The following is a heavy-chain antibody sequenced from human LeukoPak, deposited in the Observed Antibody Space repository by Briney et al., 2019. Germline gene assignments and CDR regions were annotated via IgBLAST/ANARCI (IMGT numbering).Heavy chain of an antibody. CDR2: ISGSGGST. J-gene: IGHJ4*02. D-gene: IGHD3-10*01. CDR1: GFTFSSYG. V-gene: IGHV3-23*01. CDR3: AKDGGVWFGESNDY. Sequence: GGSLRLSCAASGFTFSSYGMSWVRQAPGKGLEWVSAISGSGGSTYYADSVKGRFTISSDNFKNTLYLQMNSLRADDTAVYYCAKDGGVWFGESNDYWGQGTLVTVSS.